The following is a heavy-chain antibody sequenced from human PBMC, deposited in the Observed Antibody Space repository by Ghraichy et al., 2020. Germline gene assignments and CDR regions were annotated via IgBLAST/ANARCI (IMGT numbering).Heavy chain of an antibody. CDR3: ARVAEIVATIRRKHYYGMDV. CDR1: GGSVSSGSYY. CDR2: IYYSGST. D-gene: IGHD5-12*01. V-gene: IGHV4-61*01. J-gene: IGHJ6*02. Sequence: SETLSLTCTVSGGSVSSGSYYWSWIRQPPGKGLEWIGYIYYSGSTNYNPSLKSRVTISVDTSKNQFSLKLSSVTAADTAVYYCARVAEIVATIRRKHYYGMDVWGQGTTVTVSS.